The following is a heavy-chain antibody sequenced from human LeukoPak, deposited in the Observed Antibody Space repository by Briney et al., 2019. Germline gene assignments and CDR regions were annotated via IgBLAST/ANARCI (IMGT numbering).Heavy chain of an antibody. CDR1: GGSISSGSYY. V-gene: IGHV4-39*07. CDR2: INHSGST. CDR3: ARGVGRGYSYGYVSSYYFDY. J-gene: IGHJ4*02. Sequence: SETLSLTCTVSGGSISSGSYYWSWIRQPPGKGLEWIGEINHSGSTNYNPSLKSRVTISVDTSKNQFSLKLSSVTAADTAVYYCARGVGRGYSYGYVSSYYFDYWGQGTLVTVSS. D-gene: IGHD5-18*01.